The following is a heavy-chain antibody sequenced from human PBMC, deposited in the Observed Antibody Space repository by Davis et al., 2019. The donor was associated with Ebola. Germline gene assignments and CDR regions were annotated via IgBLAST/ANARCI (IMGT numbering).Heavy chain of an antibody. D-gene: IGHD2-21*02. Sequence: SVKVSCKASGGTFSSYTISWVRQAPGQGLEWMGRIIPILGIANYAQKFQGRVTITADKSTSTAYMELSSLRPEDTAVYYCARDSDDYCFDYWGQGTLVTVSS. CDR3: ARDSDDYCFDY. V-gene: IGHV1-69*04. CDR2: IIPILGIA. CDR1: GGTFSSYT. J-gene: IGHJ4*02.